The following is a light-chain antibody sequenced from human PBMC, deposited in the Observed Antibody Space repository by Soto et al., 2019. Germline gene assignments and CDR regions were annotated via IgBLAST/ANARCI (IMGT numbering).Light chain of an antibody. J-gene: IGKJ1*01. CDR1: QGFSSW. Sequence: DIQMTQSPSSVSAAVGDRVTITCRASQGFSSWLAWYQQKPGKAPKLLIYAESSLQSGVPSRFSGSGSGTDFTLTISSLQPEDFATYYCQQANSFPWTFGKGTQVEIK. V-gene: IGKV1-12*02. CDR3: QQANSFPWT. CDR2: AES.